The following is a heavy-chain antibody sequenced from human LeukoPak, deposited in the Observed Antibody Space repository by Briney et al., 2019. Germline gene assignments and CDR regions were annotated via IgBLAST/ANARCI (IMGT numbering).Heavy chain of an antibody. D-gene: IGHD3-10*01. Sequence: PSETLSLTCTVSGGSISSYYWGWIRQPPGKGLEWIGYIYYSGSTNYNPSLKSRVTISVDTSKNQFSLKLSSVTAADTAVYYCARDLRGSGSYYRRYYYYYMDVWGKGTTVTISS. V-gene: IGHV4-59*01. CDR2: IYYSGST. CDR1: GGSISSYY. CDR3: ARDLRGSGSYYRRYYYYYMDV. J-gene: IGHJ6*03.